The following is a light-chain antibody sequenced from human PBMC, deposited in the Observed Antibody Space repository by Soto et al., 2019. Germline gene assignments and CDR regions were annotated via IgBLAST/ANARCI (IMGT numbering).Light chain of an antibody. CDR2: EVS. CDR1: NSDVGTYSI. CDR3: CSYAGRSTYV. Sequence: QSALTQPASVSGSPGQSITISCAGSNSDVGTYSIVSWYQQHLGKAPKLMIYEVSKRPSGVSDRFSGSKSGKTASLTISGLQAEDEADYYCCSYAGRSTYVFGPGTKVTVL. V-gene: IGLV2-23*02. J-gene: IGLJ1*01.